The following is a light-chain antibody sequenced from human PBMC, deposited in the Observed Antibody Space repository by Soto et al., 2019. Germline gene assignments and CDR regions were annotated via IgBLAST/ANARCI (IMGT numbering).Light chain of an antibody. J-gene: IGKJ1*01. CDR1: QSVSSN. V-gene: IGKV3-15*01. CDR2: GAS. CDR3: QQYNNWWT. Sequence: EIVMTQSPATLSVSPGERATLSCMASQSVSSNLAWYQQKPGQAPRLLIYGASTRATGIPARFSGSGSGTEFTLTTSSLPSEDFAVYYCQQYNNWWTFGQGTKVDIK.